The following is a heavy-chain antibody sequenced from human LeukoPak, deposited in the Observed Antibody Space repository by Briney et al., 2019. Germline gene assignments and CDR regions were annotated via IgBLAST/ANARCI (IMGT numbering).Heavy chain of an antibody. V-gene: IGHV1-3*01. CDR2: ISAGNGNT. D-gene: IGHD1-26*01. Sequence: GASVKVSCTASGYTFTSYAIHWVRQAPGQRLEWMGWISAGNGNTNYSQNFQGRVTFISNTSATTAFMELSSLRSEDAAVYYCARDSGSGNNDYWGQGTLVTVSS. CDR1: GYTFTSYA. J-gene: IGHJ4*02. CDR3: ARDSGSGNNDY.